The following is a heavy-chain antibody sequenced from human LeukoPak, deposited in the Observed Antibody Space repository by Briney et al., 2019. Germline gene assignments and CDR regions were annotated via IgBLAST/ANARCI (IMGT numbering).Heavy chain of an antibody. D-gene: IGHD6-13*01. J-gene: IGHJ4*02. CDR2: ISFDGSNK. CDR1: GFSLSSYA. CDR3: ARGYSSTWFYFDY. V-gene: IGHV3-30-3*01. Sequence: GGSLRLACAASGFSLSSYAIHWVRQAPGKGLEWVAVISFDGSNKFYADSVKGRFTISRDNSKNTLYLQMNSLTAEDTAVYYCARGYSSTWFYFDYWGQGTLVTVSS.